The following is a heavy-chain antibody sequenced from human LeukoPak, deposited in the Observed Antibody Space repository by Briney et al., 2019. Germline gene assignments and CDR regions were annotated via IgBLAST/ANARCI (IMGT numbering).Heavy chain of an antibody. J-gene: IGHJ4*02. CDR1: GFTFNSYN. CDR3: ARLITAPYYFDY. Sequence: GGPLRLSCAASGFTFNSYNMNWVRQAPGKGLEWVSSISSSRNYIYYADSVKGRFTISRDNAKNSLYLQMNSLRAEDTAVYYCARLITAPYYFDYWGQGTLVTVSS. D-gene: IGHD1-20*01. CDR2: ISSSRNYI. V-gene: IGHV3-21*01.